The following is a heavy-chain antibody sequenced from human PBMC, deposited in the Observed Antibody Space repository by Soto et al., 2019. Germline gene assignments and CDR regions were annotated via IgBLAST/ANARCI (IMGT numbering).Heavy chain of an antibody. V-gene: IGHV3-30*18. Sequence: GGSLRLSCAASGFTFSSYGMHWVRQAPGKGLEWVAVISYDGSNKYYADSVKGRFTISRDNSKNTLYLQMNSLRAEDTAVYYCAKDQPDDYSNQGFPFDPWGQGTLVTVSS. J-gene: IGHJ5*02. CDR1: GFTFSSYG. CDR2: ISYDGSNK. D-gene: IGHD4-4*01. CDR3: AKDQPDDYSNQGFPFDP.